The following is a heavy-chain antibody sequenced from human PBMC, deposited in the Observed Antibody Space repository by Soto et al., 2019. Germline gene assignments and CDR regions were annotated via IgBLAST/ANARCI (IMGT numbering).Heavy chain of an antibody. CDR2: IYPGDSDT. J-gene: IGHJ4*02. Sequence: GESLKISCKGSGYSFTSYWIGWVRQMPGKGLEWMGIIYPGDSDTRYSPSFQGQVTISADKSISTAYLQWSSLKASDTAMYYCARLGYYGSGSEAYYYDSSGYPDYWGQGTLVTVSS. CDR3: ARLGYYGSGSEAYYYDSSGYPDY. V-gene: IGHV5-51*01. D-gene: IGHD3-22*01. CDR1: GYSFTSYW.